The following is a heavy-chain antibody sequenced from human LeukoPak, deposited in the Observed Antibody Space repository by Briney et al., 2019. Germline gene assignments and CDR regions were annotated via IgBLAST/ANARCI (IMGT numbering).Heavy chain of an antibody. CDR2: ISSSSSYI. D-gene: IGHD3-10*01. V-gene: IGHV3-21*01. CDR3: ARETFTGAFTMVRGVIMGPDAFDI. CDR1: GFTFSSYS. J-gene: IGHJ3*02. Sequence: PGGSLRLSCAASGFTFSSYSMNWVRQAPGKGLEWVSSISSSSSYIYYADSVKGRFTISRDNAKNSLYLQMNSLRAEDTAVYYCARETFTGAFTMVRGVIMGPDAFDIWGQGTMVTVSS.